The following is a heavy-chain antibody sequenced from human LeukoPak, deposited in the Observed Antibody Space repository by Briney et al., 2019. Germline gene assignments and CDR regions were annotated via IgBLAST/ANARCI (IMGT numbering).Heavy chain of an antibody. CDR2: ISWNSGSI. V-gene: IGHV3-9*01. CDR1: GFTFDDYA. Sequence: GGSLRLSCAASGFTFDDYAMHWVRQAPGKGLEWVSGISWNSGSIGYADSVKGRFTISRDNAKNSLYLQMNSLRDEDTAVYYCASLLIAAAGKDYWGQGTLVTVSS. CDR3: ASLLIAAAGKDY. J-gene: IGHJ4*02. D-gene: IGHD6-13*01.